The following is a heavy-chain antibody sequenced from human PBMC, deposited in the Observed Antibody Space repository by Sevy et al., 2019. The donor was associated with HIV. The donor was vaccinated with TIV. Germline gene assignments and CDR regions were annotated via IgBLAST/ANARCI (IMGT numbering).Heavy chain of an antibody. CDR2: INHSGST. D-gene: IGHD5-12*01. J-gene: IGHJ4*02. CDR1: GGSFSGYY. V-gene: IGHV4-34*01. CDR3: ARGRDSGYDYDGYFEY. Sequence: SETLSLTCAVYGGSFSGYYWSWIRQPPGKGLEWIGEINHSGSTNYNPSLKSRVTISVHTSKNQFSLKVTSVTAADTAVYYCARGRDSGYDYDGYFEYWGQGTLVTVSS.